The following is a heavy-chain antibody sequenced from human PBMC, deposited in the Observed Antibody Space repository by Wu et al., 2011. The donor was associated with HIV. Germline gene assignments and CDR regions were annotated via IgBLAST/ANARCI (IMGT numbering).Heavy chain of an antibody. V-gene: IGHV1-69*05. CDR1: RDTLTNYA. D-gene: IGHD2-2*02. Sequence: QVQLVQSAAEVKKPGSSVRVSCKASRDTLTNYAISWARQAPGQGLEWMGGDIPISGTLNLPQRFQGRVTFTTDTSTNTAYMELSSLRSEDTAMYYCARGDIILVPTDIRRGLNWFDPWAREPWSPSPQ. CDR2: DIPISGTL. J-gene: IGHJ5*02. CDR3: ARGDIILVPTDIRRGLNWFDP.